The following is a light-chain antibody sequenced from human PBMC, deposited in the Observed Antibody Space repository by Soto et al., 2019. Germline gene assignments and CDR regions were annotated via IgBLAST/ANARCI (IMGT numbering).Light chain of an antibody. CDR2: AAS. Sequence: DIQMTQSPSTLSASVGDRVTITCRASQSINNWLAWYQQKPGKAPKLLIYAASSLHSGVPSRFSGSGSGTDFTLTIGSLQPEDFATYYSQQANSFPLTFGGGTKVDIK. V-gene: IGKV1-12*01. J-gene: IGKJ4*01. CDR3: QQANSFPLT. CDR1: QSINNW.